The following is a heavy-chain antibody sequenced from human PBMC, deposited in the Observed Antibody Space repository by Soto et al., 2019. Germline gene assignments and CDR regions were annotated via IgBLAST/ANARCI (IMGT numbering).Heavy chain of an antibody. CDR2: ISPKSRYT. V-gene: IGHV3-11*06. J-gene: IGHJ4*02. Sequence: GGSLRLSCTASDFIFSDYYMTWIRQAPGKGLEWISYISPKSRYTYYADSVKGRFTISRDNSKNTLYLQMNSLRAEDTAVYYYASELIAVATLDYWGQGTLVTVSA. D-gene: IGHD6-19*01. CDR3: ASELIAVATLDY. CDR1: DFIFSDYY.